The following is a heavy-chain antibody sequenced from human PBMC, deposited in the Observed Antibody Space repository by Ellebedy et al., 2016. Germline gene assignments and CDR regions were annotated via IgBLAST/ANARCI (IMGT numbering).Heavy chain of an antibody. Sequence: SETLSLTCAVSGYLISSGHWWTWVRQPPGKGLEWIGEKFQSGAANYNPSLKSRVTISVDNSKNHLSLKLTSVTAADTAVYYCARIGDYALEYWGQGSLVTVSS. V-gene: IGHV4-4*02. J-gene: IGHJ4*02. CDR3: ARIGDYALEY. D-gene: IGHD4-17*01. CDR2: KFQSGAA. CDR1: GYLISSGHW.